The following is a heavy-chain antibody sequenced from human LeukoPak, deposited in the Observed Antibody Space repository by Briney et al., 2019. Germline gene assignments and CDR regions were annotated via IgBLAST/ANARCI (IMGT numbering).Heavy chain of an antibody. CDR2: VFYSGST. J-gene: IGHJ4*02. Sequence: SETLSLTCTVSGGSIRSNSYYWGWIRQPPGKGLEWIGAVFYSGSTYYNMSLKSRVTMSVDTSKNQFSLKLSSVTAADTAVYYCARSSIIAAAGPYYFDYWGQGTLVTVSS. CDR1: GGSIRSNSYY. CDR3: ARSSIIAAAGPYYFDY. D-gene: IGHD6-13*01. V-gene: IGHV4-39*07.